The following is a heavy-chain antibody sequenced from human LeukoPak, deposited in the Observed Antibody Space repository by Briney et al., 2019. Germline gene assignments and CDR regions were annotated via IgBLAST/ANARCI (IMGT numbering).Heavy chain of an antibody. CDR1: GDSISSNTYC. Sequence: SETLSLSCTVSGDSISSNTYCWGWIRQPPGQGLEWIVSIYYSRSTYYNPSLKSGVTISVDTSKNQFSLKLSSGTAADSAVYSGGRHGGQWLVKIGNWGQGTLVTVSS. V-gene: IGHV4-39*01. J-gene: IGHJ4*02. CDR3: GRHGGQWLVKIGN. D-gene: IGHD6-19*01. CDR2: IYYSRST.